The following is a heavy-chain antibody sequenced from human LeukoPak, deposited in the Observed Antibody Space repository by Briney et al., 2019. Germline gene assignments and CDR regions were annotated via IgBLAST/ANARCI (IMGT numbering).Heavy chain of an antibody. CDR1: GDSFSNYA. CDR2: IIPIADTA. D-gene: IGHD4-17*01. J-gene: IGHJ4*02. V-gene: IGHV1-69*05. Sequence: ASVRVSCKSSGDSFSNYAISWVRQAPGQGLEWMGGIIPIADTANYAQRFQGRVTITMDDSTTTAYMDLSSLTSEDTAVYFCARSKGDYGISDFWGQGTLVFVSS. CDR3: ARSKGDYGISDF.